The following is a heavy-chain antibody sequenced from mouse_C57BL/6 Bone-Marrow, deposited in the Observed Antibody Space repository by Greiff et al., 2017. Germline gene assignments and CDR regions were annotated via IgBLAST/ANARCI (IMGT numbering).Heavy chain of an antibody. CDR1: GFTFSSYA. CDR3: TREGVFYYDYDDGFAY. CDR2: ISSGGDYI. Sequence: DVHLVESGEGLVKPGGSLKLSCAASGFTFSSYAMSWVRQTPEKRLEWVAYISSGGDYIYYADTVKGRFTISRDNARNTLYLQMSSLKSEDTAMYYCTREGVFYYDYDDGFAYWGQGTLVTVSA. D-gene: IGHD2-4*01. V-gene: IGHV5-9-1*02. J-gene: IGHJ3*01.